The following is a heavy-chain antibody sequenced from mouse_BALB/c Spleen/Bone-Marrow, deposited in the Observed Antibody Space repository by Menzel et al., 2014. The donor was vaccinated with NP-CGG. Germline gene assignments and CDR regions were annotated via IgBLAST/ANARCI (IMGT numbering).Heavy chain of an antibody. Sequence: QVQLKESGAELVKPGASVKLSCKASGYTFTSYYMYWVKQRPGQGLEWIGEINPSNGGTNFNEKFKSKATLTVDKSSNTAYVQLSSLTSEDSAVYHCTRSNSGYWFFDVWGAGTTVTVSS. CDR1: GYTFTSYY. V-gene: IGHV1S81*02. D-gene: IGHD4-1*02. J-gene: IGHJ1*01. CDR2: INPSNGGT. CDR3: TRSNSGYWFFDV.